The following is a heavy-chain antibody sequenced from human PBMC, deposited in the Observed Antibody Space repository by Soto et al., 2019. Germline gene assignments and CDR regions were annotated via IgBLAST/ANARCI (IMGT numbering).Heavy chain of an antibody. J-gene: IGHJ4*02. D-gene: IGHD6-19*01. V-gene: IGHV3-30-3*01. CDR1: GFTFSSYA. CDR2: ISYDGSNK. Sequence: GGSLRLSCAASGFTFSSYAMHWVRQAPGKGLEWVAVISYDGSNKYYADSVKGRFTISRDNSKNTLYLQMNSLRAEDTAVYYCATEAPQWLANPFDYWGQGTLVTVS. CDR3: ATEAPQWLANPFDY.